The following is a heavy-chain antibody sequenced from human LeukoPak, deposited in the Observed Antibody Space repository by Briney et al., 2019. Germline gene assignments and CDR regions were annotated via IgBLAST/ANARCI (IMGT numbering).Heavy chain of an antibody. Sequence: PGGSLRLSCAASGFTFSSNDMNWVRQAPGKGLEWVSAISGSGGSTYYADSVKGRFTISRDNSKNTLYLQMNSLRAEDTAVYYCAKGLYSGSYSDAFDIWGQGTMVTVSS. V-gene: IGHV3-23*01. CDR1: GFTFSSND. D-gene: IGHD1-26*01. CDR3: AKGLYSGSYSDAFDI. CDR2: ISGSGGST. J-gene: IGHJ3*02.